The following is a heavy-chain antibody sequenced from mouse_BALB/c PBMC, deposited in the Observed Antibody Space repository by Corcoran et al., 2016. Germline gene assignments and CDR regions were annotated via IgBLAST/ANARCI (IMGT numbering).Heavy chain of an antibody. V-gene: IGHV1S136*01. CDR3: AREGGRGYFDV. CDR2: INPYKDGT. CDR1: GYTFTSYV. J-gene: IGHJ1*01. D-gene: IGHD3-3*01. Sequence: EVQLQQSGPELVKPGASVKMSCKASGYTFTSYVMHWVKQKPGQGLEWIGYINPYKDGTKYNEKFKGKATLTSDKSSSTAYMELRSLTSEDSAVYYCAREGGRGYFDVCGAGTTVTVSS.